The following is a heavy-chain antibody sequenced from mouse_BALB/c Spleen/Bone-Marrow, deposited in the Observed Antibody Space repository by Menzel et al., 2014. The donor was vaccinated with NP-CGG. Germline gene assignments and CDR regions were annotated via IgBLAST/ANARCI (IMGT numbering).Heavy chain of an antibody. D-gene: IGHD1-2*01. CDR3: TRDQFITTATGAMDY. J-gene: IGHJ4*01. CDR1: GFTFSSYV. V-gene: IGHV5-9-4*01. CDR2: ISSGGRYT. Sequence: EVKLMESEGGLVKPGGSLKLSCAASGFTFSSYVMSWVRQSPEKRLEWVAEISSGGRYTYYPDTVTGRFTISRDNAKNTLYLEMSSLRSEDTAMYYCTRDQFITTATGAMDYWGQGTSVTVSS.